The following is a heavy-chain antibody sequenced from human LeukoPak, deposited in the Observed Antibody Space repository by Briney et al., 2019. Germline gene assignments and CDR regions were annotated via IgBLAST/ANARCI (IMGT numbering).Heavy chain of an antibody. CDR1: GASFHNYY. CDR3: ARSGTYQYSSAYDY. Sequence: SETLSLTCAVYGASFHNYYWTWLRQPPGKRLEWLGEIGDSGSTNYNPSLNRRVTVSLDTSKNQFSLRLTSVTAADTAVYYCARSGTYQYSSAYDYWGQGTLVTVSS. D-gene: IGHD3-10*01. CDR2: IGDSGST. V-gene: IGHV4-34*01. J-gene: IGHJ4*01.